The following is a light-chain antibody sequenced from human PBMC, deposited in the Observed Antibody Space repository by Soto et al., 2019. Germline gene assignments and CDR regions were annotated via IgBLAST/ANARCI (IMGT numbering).Light chain of an antibody. CDR1: QSVISSY. Sequence: EIVLTQSPGTLSLSPGERTTLSCRASQSVISSYLAWYQLKPGLVPRLLIYDASSRATGIPDRFSGSGSGTDFTLTINRLEPEDSAVYYCQQYRSLITFGQGTRLEIK. J-gene: IGKJ5*01. CDR3: QQYRSLIT. V-gene: IGKV3D-20*01. CDR2: DAS.